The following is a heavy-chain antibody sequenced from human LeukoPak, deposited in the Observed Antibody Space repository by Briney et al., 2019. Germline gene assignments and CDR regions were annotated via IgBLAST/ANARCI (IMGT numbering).Heavy chain of an antibody. J-gene: IGHJ4*02. V-gene: IGHV3-23*01. CDR1: GFTFVGNA. Sequence: GGSLRLSCAASGFTFVGNAVTWVRQAPGKGLEWVSTISGSGDTYYADSVKGRFTISRDDSKSTLSLQMSSLRAEDTAVYYCAREAVYDGYYCDSWGQGTLVTVSS. D-gene: IGHD3-3*01. CDR3: AREAVYDGYYCDS. CDR2: ISGSGDT.